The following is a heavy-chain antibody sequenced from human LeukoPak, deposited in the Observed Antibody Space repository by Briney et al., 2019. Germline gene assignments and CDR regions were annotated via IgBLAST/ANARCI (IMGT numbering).Heavy chain of an antibody. CDR1: GFTFSSYA. Sequence: PGGSLRLSCAASGFTFSSYAMTWVRQSPGKGLEWVWGINGSGASTYYADSVKGRFTISRDNSKNTLDLQMNSLGAEDTAVYYCASNGGYTSGYAFDIWGQGTMVTVSS. CDR2: INGSGAST. J-gene: IGHJ3*02. CDR3: ASNGGYTSGYAFDI. V-gene: IGHV3-23*01. D-gene: IGHD5-18*01.